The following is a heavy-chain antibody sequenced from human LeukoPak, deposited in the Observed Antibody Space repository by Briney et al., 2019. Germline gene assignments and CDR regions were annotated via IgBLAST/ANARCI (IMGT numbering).Heavy chain of an antibody. D-gene: IGHD3-10*01. CDR2: ISGSGGST. CDR3: TRELFDFDY. V-gene: IGHV3-23*01. J-gene: IGHJ4*02. Sequence: PGGSLRLSCAASGLTFSNHAMGWVWQAPGKGLEWISEISGSGGSTYYADSVKGRFTISRDNSKNTLYLQMNSLRAEDTAVYYCTRELFDFDYWGQGTLVTVSS. CDR1: GLTFSNHA.